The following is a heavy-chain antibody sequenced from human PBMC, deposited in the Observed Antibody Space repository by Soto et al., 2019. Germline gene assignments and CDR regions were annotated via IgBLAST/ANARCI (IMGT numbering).Heavy chain of an antibody. D-gene: IGHD1-26*01. CDR3: ARDRWGGYSFYS. V-gene: IGHV1-69*01. CDR1: GGVFRNYA. J-gene: IGHJ1*01. Sequence: QVQLVQSGAEVKKPGSSVKVSCKASGGVFRNYAINWVRQAPGQGLEWMGGIIPVFGTADYPQKFQGRVTTTADESTTTAYMELTSLKTEDTSVYFCARDRWGGYSFYSWAQGTLVTGAS. CDR2: IIPVFGTA.